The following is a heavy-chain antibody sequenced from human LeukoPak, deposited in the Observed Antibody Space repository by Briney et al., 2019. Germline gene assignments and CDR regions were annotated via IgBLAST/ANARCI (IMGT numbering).Heavy chain of an antibody. J-gene: IGHJ4*02. CDR3: ARDKGHYDYVWGSYRPNYFDY. V-gene: IGHV3-7*01. Sequence: GGSLRLSCAASGFTFSSYWMSWVRQAPGKGLEWVANIKQDGSEKYYVDSVKGRFTISRDNAKNSLYLQMNSLRAEDTAVYYCARDKGHYDYVWGSYRPNYFDYWGQGTLVTVSS. CDR2: IKQDGSEK. D-gene: IGHD3-16*02. CDR1: GFTFSSYW.